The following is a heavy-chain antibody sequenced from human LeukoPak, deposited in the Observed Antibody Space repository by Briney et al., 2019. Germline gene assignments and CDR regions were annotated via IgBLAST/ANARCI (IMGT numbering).Heavy chain of an antibody. D-gene: IGHD6-19*01. CDR2: INPNSGGT. CDR1: GYTFIDYY. J-gene: IGHJ4*02. V-gene: IGHV1-2*02. CDR3: ARDRGIAVAGTYYFDY. Sequence: GASVKVSCKASGYTFIDYYMNWVRQAPGQGLEWMGWINPNSGGTNYAQKFQGRVTMTRDTSISTAYMELSRLRSDDTAVYYCARDRGIAVAGTYYFDYWGQGTLVTVSS.